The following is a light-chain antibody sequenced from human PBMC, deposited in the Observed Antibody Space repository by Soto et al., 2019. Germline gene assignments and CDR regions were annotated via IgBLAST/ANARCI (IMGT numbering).Light chain of an antibody. CDR2: GAS. CDR1: QSVSSSY. J-gene: IGKJ4*01. V-gene: IGKV3-20*01. CDR3: RQYGTSPLT. Sequence: EIVLTQSPGTLSLSPGERATLSCRASQSVSSSYLAWYQQKPGQAPRLLIYGASSRATGIPDRFSGSGSGQDFTLTISRLEPEDFAVYYCRQYGTSPLTFGEGTKVDIK.